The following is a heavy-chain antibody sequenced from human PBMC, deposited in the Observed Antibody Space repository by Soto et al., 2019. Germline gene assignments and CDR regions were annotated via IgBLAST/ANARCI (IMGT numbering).Heavy chain of an antibody. CDR1: GYTFTSYG. J-gene: IGHJ4*02. D-gene: IGHD2-15*01. CDR3: ARDPDIVVVVAAKRSDY. V-gene: IGHV1-18*01. Sequence: QVQLVKSGAEVNKPGASVQVSCKASGYTFTSYGISWVRQAPGQGLEWMGWISAYNGNTNYAQKLQGRVTMTTDTSTSSAYMELRSLRSDDTAVYYCARDPDIVVVVAAKRSDYWGQGTLVTVSS. CDR2: ISAYNGNT.